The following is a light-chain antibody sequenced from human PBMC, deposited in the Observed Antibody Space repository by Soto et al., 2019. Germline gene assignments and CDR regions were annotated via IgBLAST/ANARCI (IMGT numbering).Light chain of an antibody. CDR3: QQYGSSPDT. CDR2: GAS. J-gene: IGKJ2*01. Sequence: EIGLTQSPGTLSLSPGERATLSCRAGQSVSSSYLAWYQQKPGQAPRLLIYGASSRATGIPDRFSGSGSGADFTLTISRLEPEDFAVYYCQQYGSSPDTFGQGTTLEIK. CDR1: QSVSSSY. V-gene: IGKV3-20*01.